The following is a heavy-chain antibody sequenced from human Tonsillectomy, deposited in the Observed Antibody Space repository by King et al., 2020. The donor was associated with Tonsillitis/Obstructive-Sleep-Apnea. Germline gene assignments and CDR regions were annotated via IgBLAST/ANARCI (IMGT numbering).Heavy chain of an antibody. J-gene: IGHJ4*02. V-gene: IGHV4-34*01. Sequence: VQLQQWGAGLLKPSETLSLTCAVYGGSFSGYYWNWIRQPPGKGLEWIGEINHSGSTNYNPSLKSRVTMSVDTSKKQFSLKLRSVTAADTAVYYCARGGYARGYNYPFDYWGQGTLVTVST. D-gene: IGHD5-24*01. CDR2: INHSGST. CDR1: GGSFSGYY. CDR3: ARGGYARGYNYPFDY.